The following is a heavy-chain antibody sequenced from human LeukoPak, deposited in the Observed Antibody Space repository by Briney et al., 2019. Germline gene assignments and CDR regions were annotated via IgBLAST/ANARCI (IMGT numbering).Heavy chain of an antibody. V-gene: IGHV4-4*07. Sequence: PSETLSLTCTVSGGSISSYYWSWIRQPAGKGLEWIGRIYTSGSTNYNPSLKSRVTMSVDTSKNQSSLKLSSVTAADTAVYYCARVRGITMVRGVIIFADAFDIWGQGTMVTVSS. J-gene: IGHJ3*02. CDR2: IYTSGST. CDR1: GGSISSYY. D-gene: IGHD3-10*01. CDR3: ARVRGITMVRGVIIFADAFDI.